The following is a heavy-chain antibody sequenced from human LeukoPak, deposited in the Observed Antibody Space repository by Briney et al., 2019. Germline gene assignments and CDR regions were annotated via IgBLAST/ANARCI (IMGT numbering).Heavy chain of an antibody. V-gene: IGHV6-1*01. J-gene: IGHJ4*02. CDR1: GDSVSSNNAA. CDR2: TYYRSKWYN. Sequence: SQTLSLTCAISGDSVSSNNAAWHWITHSPSRGLEWLGRTYYRSKWYNEYAVSVKSRIPINPDTSKNQFSLQLSSVTPEDTAVYYCARDMFWFYFDYWGQGALVTVSS. D-gene: IGHD3-10*02. CDR3: ARDMFWFYFDY.